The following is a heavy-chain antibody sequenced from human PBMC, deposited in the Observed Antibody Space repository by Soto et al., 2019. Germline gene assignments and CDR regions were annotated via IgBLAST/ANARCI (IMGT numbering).Heavy chain of an antibody. CDR2: ISGSGGST. D-gene: IGHD3-10*01. J-gene: IGHJ4*02. CDR3: AKAPTNYGSGSYYYY. CDR1: GFTFSSYA. V-gene: IGHV3-23*01. Sequence: EVQLLESGGGLVQPGGSLRLSCAASGFTFSSYAMSWVRQAPGKGLEWVSAISGSGGSTYYADSVKVRFTISRDNSKNTLYLQRNSLRAEDTAVYYCAKAPTNYGSGSYYYYWGQGTLVTVSS.